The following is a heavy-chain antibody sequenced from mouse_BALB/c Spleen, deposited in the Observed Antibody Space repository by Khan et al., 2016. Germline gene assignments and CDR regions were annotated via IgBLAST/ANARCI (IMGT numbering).Heavy chain of an antibody. V-gene: IGHV5-6-3*01. Sequence: EVELVESGGRLVQPGGSLKLSCAASGFTFSSYGMSWVRQTPDKRLELVATINSNGGSTYYPDSVKGRFTISRDNAKNTLYLQMSSLKSEDTAMYYCARGLTEFAYWGQGTLVTVSA. CDR3: ARGLTEFAY. CDR1: GFTFSSYG. CDR2: INSNGGST. D-gene: IGHD4-1*01. J-gene: IGHJ3*01.